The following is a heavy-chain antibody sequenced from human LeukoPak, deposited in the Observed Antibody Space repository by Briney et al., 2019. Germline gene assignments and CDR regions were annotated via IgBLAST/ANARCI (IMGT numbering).Heavy chain of an antibody. J-gene: IGHJ4*02. V-gene: IGHV3-7*01. CDR1: GFTFSSYW. CDR3: ARNVFDSSGYYPLVSDY. Sequence: PGGSLRLSCAASGFTFSSYWMSWVRQAPGKGLEWVANIKQDGSEKYYVDSVKGRFTISRDNAKNSLYLQMNSLRAEDTAVYYCARNVFDSSGYYPLVSDYWGQGTLVTVSS. CDR2: IKQDGSEK. D-gene: IGHD3-22*01.